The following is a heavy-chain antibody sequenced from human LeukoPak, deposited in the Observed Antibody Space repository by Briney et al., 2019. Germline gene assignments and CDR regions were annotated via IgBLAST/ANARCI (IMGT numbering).Heavy chain of an antibody. D-gene: IGHD5-18*01. CDR1: GFTFSSYA. Sequence: GGSLRLSCAASGFTFSSYAMSWVRQAPGKGLEWVSAISGSGGSTYYADSVRGRFMIARDNSKNTVYLQMNSLTIEDTAVYYCARDRGGYSYGYYYYGMDVWGQGTTVTVSS. J-gene: IGHJ6*02. V-gene: IGHV3-23*01. CDR2: ISGSGGST. CDR3: ARDRGGYSYGYYYYGMDV.